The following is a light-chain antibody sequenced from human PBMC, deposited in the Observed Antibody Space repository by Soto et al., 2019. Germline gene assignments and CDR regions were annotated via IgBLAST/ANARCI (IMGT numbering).Light chain of an antibody. CDR3: EEYYSTPRT. J-gene: IGKJ1*01. Sequence: DIVMTQSPESLAVPLGERATITCKSSQSVLYSSNNKNYLAWYQQKPGQPPKLLIYWASTRESGVPDRFSGSGSGTDFTLTISSLQAEDVAVYYCEEYYSTPRTFGQRSKV. CDR1: QSVLYSSNNKNY. V-gene: IGKV4-1*01. CDR2: WAS.